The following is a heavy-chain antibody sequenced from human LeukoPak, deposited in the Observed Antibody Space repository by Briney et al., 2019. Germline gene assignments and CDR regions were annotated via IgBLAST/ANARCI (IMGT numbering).Heavy chain of an antibody. Sequence: SETLSLTCAVYGGSFSGYYWSWIRQPPGKGLEWIGEINHSGSTNYNPPLKSRLTISVDTSKNQFSLKLSSVTAADTAVYYCARVSLRFGELMYWGQGTLVTVSS. J-gene: IGHJ4*02. CDR1: GGSFSGYY. V-gene: IGHV4-34*01. CDR3: ARVSLRFGELMY. D-gene: IGHD3-10*01. CDR2: INHSGST.